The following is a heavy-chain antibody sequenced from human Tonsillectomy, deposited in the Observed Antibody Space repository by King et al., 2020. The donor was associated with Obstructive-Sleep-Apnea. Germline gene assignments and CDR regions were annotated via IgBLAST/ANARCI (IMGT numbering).Heavy chain of an antibody. D-gene: IGHD2-21*01. Sequence: VQLVESGGGVVQPGRSLRLSCAASGFTFSSYPMHGFRQAPGKGLEWVAVLSYDGCNKYYANSVKGRFTISRDNSKNTLYLQMNSLRAEDTAVYYCAREAGGYCFDYWGQGTLVTVSS. J-gene: IGHJ4*02. CDR1: GFTFSSYP. V-gene: IGHV3-30-3*01. CDR3: AREAGGYCFDY. CDR2: LSYDGCNK.